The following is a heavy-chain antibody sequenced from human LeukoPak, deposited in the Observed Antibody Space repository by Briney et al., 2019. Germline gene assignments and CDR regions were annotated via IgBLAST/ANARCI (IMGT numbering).Heavy chain of an antibody. CDR3: ARDGVAARTFDY. CDR1: GFTFSSYA. CDR2: ISSNGGST. V-gene: IGHV3-64*01. J-gene: IGHJ4*02. D-gene: IGHD6-6*01. Sequence: GGSLRLSCAASGFTFSSYAMHWVRQAPGKGLEYVSAISSNGGSTYYANSVKGRFTISTDNSKNTLYLQMGSLRAEDMAVYYCARDGVAARTFDYWGQGTLVTVSS.